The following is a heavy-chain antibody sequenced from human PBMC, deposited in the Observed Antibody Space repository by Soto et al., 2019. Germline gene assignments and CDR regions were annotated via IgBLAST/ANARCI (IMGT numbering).Heavy chain of an antibody. V-gene: IGHV1-69*13. Sequence: ASVKVSCKASGGTFSSYAISWVRQAPGQGLEWMGGIIPIFGTANYAQKFQGRVTITADESTSTAYMELSSLRSEDTAVYYCAKDPSFPTYNWFDPWGQGTLVTVSS. CDR3: AKDPSFPTYNWFDP. CDR2: IIPIFGTA. CDR1: GGTFSSYA. J-gene: IGHJ5*02.